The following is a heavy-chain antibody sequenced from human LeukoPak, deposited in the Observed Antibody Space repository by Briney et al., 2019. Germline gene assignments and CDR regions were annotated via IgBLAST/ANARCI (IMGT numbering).Heavy chain of an antibody. CDR3: ARGSSSGWYGGWFDP. CDR1: GGSIGSSSYY. D-gene: IGHD6-19*01. CDR2: IYYSGST. Sequence: SETLSLTCTVSGGSIGSSSYYWGWIRQPPGKGLEWIGSIYYSGSTYYNPSLKSRVTISVDTSKNQFSLKLSSVTAADTAVYYCARGSSSGWYGGWFDPWGQGTLVTVSS. J-gene: IGHJ5*02. V-gene: IGHV4-39*01.